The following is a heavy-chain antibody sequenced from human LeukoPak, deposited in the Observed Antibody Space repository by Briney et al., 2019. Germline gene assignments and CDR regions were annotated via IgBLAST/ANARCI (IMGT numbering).Heavy chain of an antibody. CDR3: ARGAPYYYDSSGYYYYFDY. CDR2: INHSGST. CDR1: GGSFSGYY. Sequence: SETLSLTCAAYGGSFSGYYWSWIRQPPGKGLEWIGEINHSGSTNYNPSLKSRVTISVDTSKNQFSLKLSSVTAADTAVYYCARGAPYYYDSSGYYYYFDYWGQGTLVTVSS. V-gene: IGHV4-34*01. D-gene: IGHD3-22*01. J-gene: IGHJ4*02.